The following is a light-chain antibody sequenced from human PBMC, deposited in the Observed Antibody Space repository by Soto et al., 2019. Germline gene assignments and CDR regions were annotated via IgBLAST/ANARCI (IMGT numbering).Light chain of an antibody. CDR3: QQRSNWPRA. V-gene: IGKV3-11*01. CDR1: QSVSSN. Sequence: EIVLTQSPGTLSLSPGERATLSCRASQSVSSNLAWHQQKPGQAPRILMYDASTRATGISARFSGSGSGTEFTLTISSLEPEDFAVYYCQQRSNWPRAFGQGTKVDIK. J-gene: IGKJ1*01. CDR2: DAS.